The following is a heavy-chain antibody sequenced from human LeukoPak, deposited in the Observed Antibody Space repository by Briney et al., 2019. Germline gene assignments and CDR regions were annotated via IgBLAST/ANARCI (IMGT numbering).Heavy chain of an antibody. CDR2: ISYDGSNK. CDR1: GFTFSSYG. CDR3: AKTGEYGSGSSLDY. D-gene: IGHD3-10*01. Sequence: GRSLRLSCAASGFTFSSYGMHWVRQAPGKGLEWVAVISYDGSNKYYAESVKGRFTISRDDSKNTLYLQMNSLRAEDTAVYYCAKTGEYGSGSSLDYWGQGTLVTVSS. V-gene: IGHV3-30*18. J-gene: IGHJ4*02.